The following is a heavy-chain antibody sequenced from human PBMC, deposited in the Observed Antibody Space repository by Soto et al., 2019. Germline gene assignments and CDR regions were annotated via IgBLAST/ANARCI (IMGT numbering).Heavy chain of an antibody. CDR2: IYHSGST. J-gene: IGHJ4*02. V-gene: IGHV4-4*02. D-gene: IGHD6-13*01. CDR3: ARADMGGSSWPFDY. CDR1: GGSISSSNW. Sequence: QVQLQESGPGLVKPSGTLSLTCAVSGGSISSSNWWSWVRQPPGKGLEWIGEIYHSGSTNYNPSLQSRVTISVDKSKNQFSLKLSSVTAADTAVYYCARADMGGSSWPFDYWGQGTLVTVSS.